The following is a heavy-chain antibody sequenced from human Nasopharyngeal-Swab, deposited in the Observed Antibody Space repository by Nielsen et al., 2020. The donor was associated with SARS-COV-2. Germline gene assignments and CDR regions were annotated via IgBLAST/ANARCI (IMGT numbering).Heavy chain of an antibody. V-gene: IGHV1-8*01. CDR1: GYTFTSYD. CDR3: ARSTMVRGYYYYYGMDV. CDR2: MNPNSGNT. J-gene: IGHJ6*02. D-gene: IGHD3-10*01. Sequence: ASVKVSCKASGYTFTSYDINWVRQATGQGLEWMEWMNPNSGNTGYAQKFQGRVTMTRNTSISTAYMELSSLRSEDTAVYYCARSTMVRGYYYYYGMDVWGQGTTVTVSS.